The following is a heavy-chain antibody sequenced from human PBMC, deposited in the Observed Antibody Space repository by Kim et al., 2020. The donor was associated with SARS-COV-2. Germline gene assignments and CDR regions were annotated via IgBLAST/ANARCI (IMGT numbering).Heavy chain of an antibody. D-gene: IGHD2-8*02. CDR2: A. J-gene: IGHJ4*02. Sequence: ANNAQKFQGRVRITGDESTSAAYMELSSLRSEDTAVYYCARDWSGYFDYWGQGTLVTVSS. V-gene: IGHV1-69*01. CDR3: ARDWSGYFDY.